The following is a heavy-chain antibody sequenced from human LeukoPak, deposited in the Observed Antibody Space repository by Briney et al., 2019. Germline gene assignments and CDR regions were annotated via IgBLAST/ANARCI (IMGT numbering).Heavy chain of an antibody. V-gene: IGHV3-48*01. J-gene: IGHJ3*02. CDR2: IRSRDGTV. Sequence: PGGSLRLSCAASGFTFSSYAMSWVRQAPGKGLEWISYIRSRDGTVSYADSEEGRFTISTDTAKTSLFLQMNGLSADDTAVYYCVRDQAYAFDIWGQGTMVTVSS. CDR3: VRDQAYAFDI. CDR1: GFTFSSYA.